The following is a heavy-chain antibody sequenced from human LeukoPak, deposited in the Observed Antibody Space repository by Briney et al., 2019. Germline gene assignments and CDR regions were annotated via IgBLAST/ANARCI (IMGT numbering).Heavy chain of an antibody. V-gene: IGHV4-59*08. D-gene: IGHD6-6*01. CDR2: VYYTGST. CDR3: ARHGVYSSSSYFDY. J-gene: IGHJ4*02. Sequence: SETLSLTCSVSGASISTLYWSWIRQPPGRGLEWIGYVYYTGSTNYNPSLKSRVTIFPDTSKNQFSLRLTSVTAADTAVYYCARHGVYSSSSYFDYLGQGTLVTVSS. CDR1: GASISTLY.